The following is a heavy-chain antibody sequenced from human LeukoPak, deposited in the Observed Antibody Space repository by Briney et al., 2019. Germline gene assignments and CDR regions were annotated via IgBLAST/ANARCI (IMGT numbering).Heavy chain of an antibody. Sequence: SETLSLTCTVSRGSITDNYWSWIRQPPGKGPEWIGYVYYSGGGTNYNPSLKSRVTMSVDTSKDHFSLKLGSVTAADTAVYYCARGNSSGWYGGFDYWGQGILVTVSS. J-gene: IGHJ4*02. V-gene: IGHV4-59*01. CDR1: RGSITDNY. D-gene: IGHD6-19*01. CDR2: VYYSGGGT. CDR3: ARGNSSGWYGGFDY.